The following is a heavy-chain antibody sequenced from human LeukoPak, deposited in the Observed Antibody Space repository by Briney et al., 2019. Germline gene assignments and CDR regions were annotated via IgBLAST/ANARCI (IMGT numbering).Heavy chain of an antibody. D-gene: IGHD2-21*01. CDR2: ISGSGGST. CDR1: GFTFSSYA. J-gene: IGHJ4*02. Sequence: PGGSLRLSCAASGFTFSSYAMSWVRQAPGKGLEWVSAISGSGGSTYYADSVKGRFTISRDNSKNTLYLQMNSLRAEDTAVYYCAKFLPTHIVEANYYFDYWGQGPLVTVSS. V-gene: IGHV3-23*01. CDR3: AKFLPTHIVEANYYFDY.